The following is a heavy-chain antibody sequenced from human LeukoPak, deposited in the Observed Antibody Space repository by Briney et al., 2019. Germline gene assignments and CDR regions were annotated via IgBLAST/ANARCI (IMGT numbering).Heavy chain of an antibody. Sequence: GRSLRLSCAASGFTFSSYAMHWVRQAPGKGLEWVAVISYDGSNKYYADSVKGRFTISRDNSKNTLYLQMNSLRAEDTAVYYCAKDRLSPLLVRGQVDYWGQGTLVTVSS. CDR3: AKDRLSPLLVRGQVDY. CDR1: GFTFSSYA. J-gene: IGHJ4*02. CDR2: ISYDGSNK. V-gene: IGHV3-30-3*01. D-gene: IGHD3-10*01.